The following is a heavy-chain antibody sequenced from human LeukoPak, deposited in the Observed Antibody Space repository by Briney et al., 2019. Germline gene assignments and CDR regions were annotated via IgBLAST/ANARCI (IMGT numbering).Heavy chain of an antibody. J-gene: IGHJ6*02. D-gene: IGHD3-22*01. CDR2: IWYDGSNK. Sequence: GGSLRLSCAASGFTFSSYGMHWVRQAPGKGVEWGAVIWYDGSNKYYADSVKGRFTISRDNFKNTLYLQMNSMRAEDTDVYYCARDLTYYYDSSGYYTKTLYYYYGMDVWGQGTTVTVSS. CDR3: ARDLTYYYDSSGYYTKTLYYYYGMDV. CDR1: GFTFSSYG. V-gene: IGHV3-33*01.